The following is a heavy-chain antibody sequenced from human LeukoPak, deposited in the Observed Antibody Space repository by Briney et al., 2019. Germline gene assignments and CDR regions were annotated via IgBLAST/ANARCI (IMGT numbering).Heavy chain of an antibody. V-gene: IGHV3-7*01. Sequence: GGSLRLSCADSGFKFSNYWMSWVRQVPGKGLEWVANINQDGGVQQYVDSVKGRFTISRDNAKNSLYLHLNSLRAEDTAVYYCTRLQRDRPDVYWGQGTLVTVSS. CDR1: GFKFSNYW. CDR3: TRLQRDRPDVY. CDR2: INQDGGVQ. D-gene: IGHD1-14*01. J-gene: IGHJ4*02.